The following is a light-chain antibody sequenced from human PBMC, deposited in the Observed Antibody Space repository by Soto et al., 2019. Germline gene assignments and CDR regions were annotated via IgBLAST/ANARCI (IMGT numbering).Light chain of an antibody. CDR3: SSYTSGTTLFV. CDR2: EVS. V-gene: IGLV2-14*01. Sequence: QSVLTQPASVSGSPGQSITISCTGTSSDVGGYSYVSWYQQHPGKAPKLMIYEVSNRPSGVSNRFSGSKSGNTASLTISGLQAEDEADYYCSSYTSGTTLFVFGTGTKVTVL. CDR1: SSDVGGYSY. J-gene: IGLJ1*01.